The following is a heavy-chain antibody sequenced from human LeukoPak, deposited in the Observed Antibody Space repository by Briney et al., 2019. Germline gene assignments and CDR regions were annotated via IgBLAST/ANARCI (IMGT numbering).Heavy chain of an antibody. CDR2: ISASRGNT. J-gene: IGHJ6*03. D-gene: IGHD2/OR15-2a*01. V-gene: IGHV1-18*04. CDR1: GYTFTGYY. Sequence: GASVKVSCKASGYTFTGYYMHWVRQAPGQGLEWMGWISASRGNTNSAEKLQGRVTMTTDTSTSTAYMELRSLRSDDTAVYFCARAISYYYMDVWGKGTTVTVSS. CDR3: ARAISYYYMDV.